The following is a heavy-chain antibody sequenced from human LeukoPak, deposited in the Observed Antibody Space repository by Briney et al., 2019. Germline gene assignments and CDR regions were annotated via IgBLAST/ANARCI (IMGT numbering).Heavy chain of an antibody. J-gene: IGHJ6*03. Sequence: PSETLSLTCAVYGGSFSGYYWSWIRQPPGKGLEWIGEINHSGSTNYNPPLKSRVTISVDTSKNQYSLKLSSVTAADTAVYYCARGRRIAARPIPPVYYYYMDVWGKGTTVTVSS. CDR2: INHSGST. V-gene: IGHV4-34*01. D-gene: IGHD6-6*01. CDR1: GGSFSGYY. CDR3: ARGRRIAARPIPPVYYYYMDV.